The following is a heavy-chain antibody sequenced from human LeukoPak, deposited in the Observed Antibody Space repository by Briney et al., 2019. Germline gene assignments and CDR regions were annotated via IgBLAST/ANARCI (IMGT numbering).Heavy chain of an antibody. J-gene: IGHJ6*02. Sequence: ASVKVSCKASGYTFTSYDINWVRQATGQGLEWMGIINPSGGSTSYAQKFQGRVTMTRDTSTSTVYMELSSLRSEDTAVYYCARGYYGDYGYYYYGMDVWGQGTTVTVSS. CDR3: ARGYYGDYGYYYYGMDV. V-gene: IGHV1-46*01. CDR1: GYTFTSYD. CDR2: INPSGGST. D-gene: IGHD4-17*01.